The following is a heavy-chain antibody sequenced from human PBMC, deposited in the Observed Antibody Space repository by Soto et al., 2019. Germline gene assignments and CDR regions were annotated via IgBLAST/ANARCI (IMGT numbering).Heavy chain of an antibody. CDR3: ASEREEGGYSSSYDY. CDR2: ISYDGSNK. Sequence: SLRLSCAASGFTFSSYAMHWVRQAPGKGLEWVAVISYDGSNKYYADSVKGRFTISRDNSKNTLYLQMNSLRAEDTAVYYCASEREEGGYSSSYDYWGQGTLGTVSS. V-gene: IGHV3-30-3*01. J-gene: IGHJ4*01. D-gene: IGHD6-13*01. CDR1: GFTFSSYA.